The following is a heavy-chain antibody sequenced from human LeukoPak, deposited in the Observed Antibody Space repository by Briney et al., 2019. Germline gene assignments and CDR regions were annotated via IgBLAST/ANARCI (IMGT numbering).Heavy chain of an antibody. V-gene: IGHV3-9*01. D-gene: IGHD3-22*01. CDR2: ISWNSGSI. CDR3: AKVGDYYDSSGPSDY. Sequence: GRSLRLSCAASGFTFDDYAMHWVRQVPGKGLEWVSGISWNSGSIGYADSVKGRFTISRDNAKNSLYLQMNSLRAEDTALYYCAKVGDYYDSSGPSDYWGQGTLVTVSS. J-gene: IGHJ4*02. CDR1: GFTFDDYA.